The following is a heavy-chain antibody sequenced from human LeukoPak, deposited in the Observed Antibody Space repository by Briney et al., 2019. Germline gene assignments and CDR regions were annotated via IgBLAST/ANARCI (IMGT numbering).Heavy chain of an antibody. D-gene: IGHD3-10*01. CDR2: IMQDGSEK. J-gene: IGHJ4*02. V-gene: IGHV3-7*01. CDR3: ARNEDYGSGSYLRSFDS. CDR1: GFTFSSYW. Sequence: PGGSLRLSCAASGFTFSSYWMSWVRQAPGKGLEWVANIMQDGSEKYYVDSVKGRFTISRDNAKNSLYLQMNSLRAEDTAVYYCARNEDYGSGSYLRSFDSWGQGTVVTVSS.